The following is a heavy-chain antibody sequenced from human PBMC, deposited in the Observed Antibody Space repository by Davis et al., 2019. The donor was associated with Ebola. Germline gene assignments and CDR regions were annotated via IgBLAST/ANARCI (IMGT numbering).Heavy chain of an antibody. CDR3: ARVNRSSSSFDY. CDR2: IIPIFGTA. CDR1: GGTFSSYA. Sequence: SVKVSCKASGGTFSSYAISWVRQAPGQGLEWMGGIIPIFGTANYAQKFQGRVTITADESTSTAYMELSSLRSEDTAVYYCARVNRSSSSFDYWGQGTLVTVSS. D-gene: IGHD6-6*01. J-gene: IGHJ4*02. V-gene: IGHV1-69*13.